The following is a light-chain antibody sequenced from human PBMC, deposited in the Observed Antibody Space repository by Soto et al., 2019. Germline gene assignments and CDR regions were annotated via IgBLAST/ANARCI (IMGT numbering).Light chain of an antibody. Sequence: QSALTQPASVSGSHGQSITISCTGTSSDVGGYNYVSWYQQHPGKAPKLMIYEVNYRPSGVSNRFSGSKSGNTASLTISGLQAEDEANYYCCSYTSSSTVGFGGGTKLTVL. V-gene: IGLV2-14*01. CDR2: EVN. J-gene: IGLJ2*01. CDR3: CSYTSSSTVG. CDR1: SSDVGGYNY.